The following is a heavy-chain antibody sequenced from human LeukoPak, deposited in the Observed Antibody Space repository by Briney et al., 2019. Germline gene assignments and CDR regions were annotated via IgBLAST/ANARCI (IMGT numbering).Heavy chain of an antibody. CDR2: MNPNSGNT. Sequence: ASVKVSCKASGYTFTSYDINWVRQATGQGLEWMGWMNPNSGNTGYAQKFQGRVTMTRNTSISTAYMELSSLRSEDTAVYYCARLSPMTARYCSGGSCYSGRFDPWGQGTLVTVPS. D-gene: IGHD2-15*01. CDR1: GYTFTSYD. V-gene: IGHV1-8*01. CDR3: ARLSPMTARYCSGGSCYSGRFDP. J-gene: IGHJ5*02.